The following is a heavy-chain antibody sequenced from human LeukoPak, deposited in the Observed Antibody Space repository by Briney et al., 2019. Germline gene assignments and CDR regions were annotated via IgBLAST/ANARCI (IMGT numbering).Heavy chain of an antibody. D-gene: IGHD3-9*01. Sequence: ASVKVSCKASGYTFTSYGISWVRQAPGQGLECMGWISAYNGNKNYAQKLQGRVTMTTDTSTSTDYMELRSLRSDDTAVYYCARNTQELRYLNYWGQGTLVTVSS. CDR1: GYTFTSYG. CDR2: ISAYNGNK. V-gene: IGHV1-18*01. CDR3: ARNTQELRYLNY. J-gene: IGHJ4*02.